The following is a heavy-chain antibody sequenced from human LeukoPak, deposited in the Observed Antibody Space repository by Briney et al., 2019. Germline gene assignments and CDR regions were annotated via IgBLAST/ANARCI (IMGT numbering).Heavy chain of an antibody. CDR2: VSLSGLT. Sequence: PSGTLSLTCGVSGVSITSTDWWSWVRQPPGQGLEWIGEVSLSGLTNYNPTLNSRVTMALDTSKNHLSLNLTSVTAADTAVYFCSRENGAFSPFGYWGQGTLVTVPS. J-gene: IGHJ4*02. D-gene: IGHD2-8*01. CDR3: SRENGAFSPFGY. V-gene: IGHV4-4*02. CDR1: GVSITSTDW.